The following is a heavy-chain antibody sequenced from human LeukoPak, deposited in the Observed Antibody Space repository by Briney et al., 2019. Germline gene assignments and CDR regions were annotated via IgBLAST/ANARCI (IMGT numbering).Heavy chain of an antibody. V-gene: IGHV1-18*01. D-gene: IGHD3-22*01. CDR1: GYTFTSYS. Sequence: ASVKVSCKAPGYTFTSYSITWVRQAPGQGLEWMGWISAYNGNTKYAQKLQGRVTMTTDTSTSTAYMELRSLRSDDTAVYYCARDNYYDSSGYSFPSLNWGQGTLVTVSS. CDR2: ISAYNGNT. CDR3: ARDNYYDSSGYSFPSLN. J-gene: IGHJ4*02.